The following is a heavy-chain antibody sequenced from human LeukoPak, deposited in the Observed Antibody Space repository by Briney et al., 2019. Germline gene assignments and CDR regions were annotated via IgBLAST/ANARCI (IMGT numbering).Heavy chain of an antibody. CDR3: AREYDSSWPS. CDR1: GFSFRTYA. V-gene: IGHV3-23*01. D-gene: IGHD3-22*01. J-gene: IGHJ5*02. CDR2: ISDNSGRT. Sequence: GGSLRLSCAASGFSFRTYAMSWVRQAPGKGLEWVSAISDNSGRTYYADSVKGRFTISRDNSKNTLFVQMNSLRAEDTAVYYCAREYDSSWPSWGQGTLVTISS.